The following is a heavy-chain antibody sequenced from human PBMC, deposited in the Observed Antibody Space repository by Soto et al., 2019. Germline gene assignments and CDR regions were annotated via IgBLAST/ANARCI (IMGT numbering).Heavy chain of an antibody. Sequence: QVLLQESGPGLVQPSGTLSLSCVVSGVSIRSNYYWGWVRQPPGKGLEWLGDMSHIGSVNYNPSLKSRVHRSMDKSQKPFSLKLNSGAAADTAVYYRARSFGWYAIDYWGQGTLVIVSS. V-gene: IGHV4-4*02. CDR3: ARSFGWYAIDY. J-gene: IGHJ4*02. CDR2: MSHIGSV. CDR1: GVSIRSNYY. D-gene: IGHD6-19*01.